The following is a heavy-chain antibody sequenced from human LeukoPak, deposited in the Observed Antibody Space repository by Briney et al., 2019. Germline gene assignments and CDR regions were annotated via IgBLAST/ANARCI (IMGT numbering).Heavy chain of an antibody. CDR3: ARLGQQLVRGWFDP. V-gene: IGHV4-34*01. J-gene: IGHJ5*02. CDR1: GGSFSGYY. Sequence: KPSETLSLTCAVYGGSFSGYYWSWIRQPPGKGLEWIGEINHSGSTNYNPSLKSRVTISVDTSKNQFSLKLSSVTAADTAVHYCARLGQQLVRGWFDPWGQGTLVTVSS. D-gene: IGHD6-13*01. CDR2: INHSGST.